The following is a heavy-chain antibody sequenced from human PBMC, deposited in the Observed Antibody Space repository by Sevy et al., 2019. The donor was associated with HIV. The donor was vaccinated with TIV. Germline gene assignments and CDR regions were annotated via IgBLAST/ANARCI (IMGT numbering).Heavy chain of an antibody. CDR3: ARAPVGSGWYFPRGIDY. D-gene: IGHD6-13*01. Sequence: GGSLRLSCAASGFTFSTYWMTWVRQAPGKGLEWVANIKQDGSEKYYAESMKGRLTVSRDNTKNSLYLQLNSLRAEDTAIYYCARAPVGSGWYFPRGIDYWGQGTLVTVSS. V-gene: IGHV3-7*01. CDR2: IKQDGSEK. CDR1: GFTFSTYW. J-gene: IGHJ4*02.